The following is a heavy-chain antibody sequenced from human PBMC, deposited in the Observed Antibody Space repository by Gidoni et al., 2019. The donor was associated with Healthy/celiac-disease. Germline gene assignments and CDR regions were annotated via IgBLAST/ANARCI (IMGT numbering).Heavy chain of an antibody. V-gene: IGHV1-2*02. D-gene: IGHD3-16*01. J-gene: IGHJ6*02. CDR3: AREYRGTLNYYYGMDV. CDR1: GYTFTGYY. CDR2: LKPNSGGT. Sequence: QVQLVQSGAEVKKPGASVKVSCKASGYTFTGYYMHWVRQAPGQGLEWMGWLKPNSGGTNYAQKFQGRVTMTRDTSISTAYMELSRLSSDDTALYYCAREYRGTLNYYYGMDVWGQGTTVTVSS.